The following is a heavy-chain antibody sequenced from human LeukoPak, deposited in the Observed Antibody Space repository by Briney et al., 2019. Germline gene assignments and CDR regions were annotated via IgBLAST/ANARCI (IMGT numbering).Heavy chain of an antibody. V-gene: IGHV3-21*01. CDR3: ASRSSWSRGRYYYGMDV. CDR2: ISSSSSYI. CDR1: GFTFSSYS. D-gene: IGHD6-13*01. Sequence: PGGSLRLSCAASGFTFSSYSMNWVRQAPGKGLEWVSSISSSSSYIYYADSVKGLFTISRDNAKNSLYLQMNSLRAEDTAVYYCASRSSWSRGRYYYGMDVWGQGTTVTVSS. J-gene: IGHJ6*02.